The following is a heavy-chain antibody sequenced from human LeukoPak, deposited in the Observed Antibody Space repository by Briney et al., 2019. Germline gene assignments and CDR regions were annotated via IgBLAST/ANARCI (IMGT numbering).Heavy chain of an antibody. V-gene: IGHV1-18*01. D-gene: IGHD2-15*01. CDR3: ARGPYCSGGTCYSQYFDY. CDR2: ISGYNGNT. Sequence: ASVKVSCKASGYTFTSYGISWVRQAPGQGLEWMGRISGYNGNTHYAQNLQGRVTMTTDTSTSTAYMELRSLRSDDTAVYYCARGPYCSGGTCYSQYFDYWGQGTLVTVSS. J-gene: IGHJ4*02. CDR1: GYTFTSYG.